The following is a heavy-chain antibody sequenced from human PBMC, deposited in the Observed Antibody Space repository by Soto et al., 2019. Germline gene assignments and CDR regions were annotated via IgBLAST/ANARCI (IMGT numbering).Heavy chain of an antibody. J-gene: IGHJ4*02. CDR3: AKDISITGTKYYFDY. CDR2: ISYDGSNK. CDR1: GFTFSSYG. D-gene: IGHD1-7*01. V-gene: IGHV3-30*18. Sequence: GGSLRLSCAASGFTFSSYGMHWVRQAPGKGLEWVAVISYDGSNKYYADSVKGRFTISRDNSKNTLYLQMNSLRAEDTAVYYCAKDISITGTKYYFDYWGQETLVTVSS.